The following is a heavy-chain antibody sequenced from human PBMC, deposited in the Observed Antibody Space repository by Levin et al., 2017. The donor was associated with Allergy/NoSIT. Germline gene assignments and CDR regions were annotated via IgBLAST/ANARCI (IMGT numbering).Heavy chain of an antibody. CDR2: ISDGGTAT. D-gene: IGHD2/OR15-2a*01. Sequence: PGGSLRLSCAGSGFTFSRHGMHWIRQAPGKGLQWVAVISDGGTATYYEDSVKGRFTISRDNSRNTVSLQMNNLRSEDTAVYYCAREGSTNKYCFDYWGRGTLVTVSS. V-gene: IGHV3-30*03. CDR1: GFTFSRHG. CDR3: AREGSTNKYCFDY. J-gene: IGHJ4*02.